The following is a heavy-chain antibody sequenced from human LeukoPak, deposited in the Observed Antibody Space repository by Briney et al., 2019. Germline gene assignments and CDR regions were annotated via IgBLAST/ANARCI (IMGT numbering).Heavy chain of an antibody. CDR1: GFISDHA. J-gene: IGHJ4*02. CDR2: IDWNSGRI. V-gene: IGHV3-9*01. CDR3: TKDVRAGGLDY. D-gene: IGHD2-15*01. Sequence: GGSLRLSCTASGFISDHAMHWVRQAPGKGLEWVSGIDWNSGRIGYGESVKGRFTVSRDNAKDSLYLQMNSLRVEDTAFYYCTKDVRAGGLDYWGPGTLVTVSS.